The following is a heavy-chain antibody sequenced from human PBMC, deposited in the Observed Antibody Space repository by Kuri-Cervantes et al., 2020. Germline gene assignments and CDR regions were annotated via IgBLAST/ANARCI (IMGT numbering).Heavy chain of an antibody. CDR1: GGSISSYY. V-gene: IGHV4-59*13. D-gene: IGHD6-19*01. Sequence: SETLSLTCTVSGGSISSYYWSWIRQPPGKGLEWIGYIYYSGSTNYNPSLKSRVTISVDTSKNQFSLKLSSVTAADTAVYYCAKDRIAVAGPIDYWGQGTLVTVSS. CDR3: AKDRIAVAGPIDY. J-gene: IGHJ4*02. CDR2: IYYSGST.